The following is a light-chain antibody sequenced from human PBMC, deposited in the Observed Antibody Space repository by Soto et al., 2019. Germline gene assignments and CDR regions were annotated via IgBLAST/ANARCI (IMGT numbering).Light chain of an antibody. CDR1: QSVKTF. J-gene: IGKJ5*01. V-gene: IGKV3-11*01. CDR2: DAS. Sequence: ELVLTQSPATLSLSPGQRATLSCRASQSVKTFLVWYQHRPGQAPRVLIYDASHRASGIPARFSGSGSGTDFTLTISRLEPEDAALYYCQKRSNWPPITFGQGTRLEIK. CDR3: QKRSNWPPIT.